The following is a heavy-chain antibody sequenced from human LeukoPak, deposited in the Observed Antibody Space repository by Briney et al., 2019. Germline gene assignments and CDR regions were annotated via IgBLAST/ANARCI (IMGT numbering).Heavy chain of an antibody. CDR1: GYSFTSYW. J-gene: IGHJ4*02. Sequence: GESLKISCKNSGYSFTSYWIGWVRQMPGKGLEWMGIIYPGDSDTRYSPSFQGQVTISADKSISTAYLQWSSLKASDTAMYYCARVGVPAAEWLRGYSDYWGQGTLVTVSS. CDR3: ARVGVPAAEWLRGYSDY. CDR2: IYPGDSDT. D-gene: IGHD2-15*01. V-gene: IGHV5-51*01.